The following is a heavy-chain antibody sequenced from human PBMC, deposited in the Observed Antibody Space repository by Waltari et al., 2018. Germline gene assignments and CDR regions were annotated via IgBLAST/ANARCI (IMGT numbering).Heavy chain of an antibody. CDR2: ISWDGYST. CDR1: GLTLDDYA. Sequence: EVQLAESGGVVVQPGGSLRLSCEGSGLTLDDYAMTWVRQAPGKGLEWVSLISWDGYSTYYADSVKGRFVISRDNNINSLYLQMNSLRPDDTALYYCTKELRAGYNRGLDYWGQGTLVTVSS. CDR3: TKELRAGYNRGLDY. V-gene: IGHV3-43D*03. J-gene: IGHJ4*02. D-gene: IGHD5-12*01.